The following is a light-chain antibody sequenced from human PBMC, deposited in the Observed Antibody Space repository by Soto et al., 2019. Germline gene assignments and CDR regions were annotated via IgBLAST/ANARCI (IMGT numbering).Light chain of an antibody. CDR3: QTWGTGIPQVV. J-gene: IGLJ2*01. CDR2: LNSDGSH. V-gene: IGLV4-69*01. Sequence: QPVLTQSPSASASLGASVKLTCTLSSGHSSYAIAWHQQQPEKGPRYLMKLNSDGSHSKGDGIPDRFSGSSSGAERYLTISSIQSEDEADYYCQTWGTGIPQVVFGGGTKLTVL. CDR1: SGHSSYA.